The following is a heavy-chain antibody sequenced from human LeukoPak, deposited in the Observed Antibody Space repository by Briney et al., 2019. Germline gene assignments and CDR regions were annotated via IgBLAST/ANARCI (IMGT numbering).Heavy chain of an antibody. V-gene: IGHV4-39*01. D-gene: IGHD5-12*01. J-gene: IGHJ4*02. CDR2: IYYSGST. Sequence: PSETLSLTCTVSGGSISSSSYYWGWIRQPPGKGLEWIGSIYYSGSTYYNPSLKSRVTISVDTSKNQFSLKLSSVAAADTAVYYCARQGGSVLHYSDYWGQGTLVTVSS. CDR3: ARQGGSVLHYSDY. CDR1: GGSISSSSYY.